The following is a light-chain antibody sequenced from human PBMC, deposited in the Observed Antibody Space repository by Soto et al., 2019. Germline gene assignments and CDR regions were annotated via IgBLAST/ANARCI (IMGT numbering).Light chain of an antibody. V-gene: IGLV2-14*01. CDR3: SSHTSYSTRV. CDR1: SGDVGGYNY. CDR2: EVS. J-gene: IGLJ1*01. Sequence: QSALTQPASVSGSPGQSIAISCAGTSGDVGGYNYVSWYQQHPGKAPKLMIHEVSNRPSGISDRFSGSKSGNTASLTISGLKADDEADYYCSSHTSYSTRVFGTGTKLTVL.